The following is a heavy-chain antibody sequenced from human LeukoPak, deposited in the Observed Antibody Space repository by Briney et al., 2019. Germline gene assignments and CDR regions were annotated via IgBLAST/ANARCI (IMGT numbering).Heavy chain of an antibody. CDR2: INPNSGGT. J-gene: IGHJ5*02. CDR1: GYTFTGYY. D-gene: IGHD5-18*01. CDR3: SREGYSRSWFDP. V-gene: IGHV1-2*02. Sequence: ASVKVSCKASGYTFTGYYMHWVRQAPGQGLEWMGWINPNSGGTNYAQKFQGRVTMTRDTSISTAYMELSRLRSDDTAVYYCSREGYSRSWFDPWGQGTLVTVSS.